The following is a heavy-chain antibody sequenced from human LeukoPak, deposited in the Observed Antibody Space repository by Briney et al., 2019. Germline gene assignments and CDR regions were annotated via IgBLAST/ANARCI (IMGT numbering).Heavy chain of an antibody. CDR2: ILHDGSNK. CDR1: GFTLSSYA. Sequence: GGSLRLSCAASGFTLSSYAMHWVRQAPGKGLEWVAVILHDGSNKYYADSVKGRFTISRDNSKNTLYLQMNSLRAEDTAVYYCARDRMSGSGWLKEGSRVAYFDYWGQGTLVTVSS. J-gene: IGHJ4*02. CDR3: ARDRMSGSGWLKEGSRVAYFDY. V-gene: IGHV3-30*04. D-gene: IGHD6-19*01.